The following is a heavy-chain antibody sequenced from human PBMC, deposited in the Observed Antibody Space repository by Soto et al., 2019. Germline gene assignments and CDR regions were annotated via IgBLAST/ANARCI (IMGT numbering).Heavy chain of an antibody. J-gene: IGHJ2*01. CDR1: GFTFSIYA. V-gene: IGHV3-23*01. CDR3: ARRTVGWYFDL. CDR2: ISGSGGST. D-gene: IGHD4-17*01. Sequence: EVQLLESGGGLVQPGGSLRLSCAASGFTFSIYAMNWVRQAPGKGLEWVSVISGSGGSTYYADSVKGRFTISRDNSKNTLYLQMSSLRAEDTAVYDCARRTVGWYFDLWGRGTLVTVSS.